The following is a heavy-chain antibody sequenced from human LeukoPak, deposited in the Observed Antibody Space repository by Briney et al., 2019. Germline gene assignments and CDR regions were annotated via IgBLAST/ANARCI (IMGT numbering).Heavy chain of an antibody. J-gene: IGHJ3*02. CDR1: GYTFTSYG. Sequence: GASVKVSCKASGYTFTSYGISWVRQATGQGLEWMGWMNPNSGNTGYAQKFQGRVTMTRNTSISTAYMELSSLRSEDTAVYYCATSNCGGDCYSDDAFDIWGQGTMVTVSS. CDR2: MNPNSGNT. CDR3: ATSNCGGDCYSDDAFDI. V-gene: IGHV1-8*02. D-gene: IGHD2-21*02.